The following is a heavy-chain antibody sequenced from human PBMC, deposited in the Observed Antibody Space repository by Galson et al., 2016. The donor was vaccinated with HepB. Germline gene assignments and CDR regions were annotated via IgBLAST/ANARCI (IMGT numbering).Heavy chain of an antibody. V-gene: IGHV3-9*01. J-gene: IGHJ4*02. Sequence: SLRLSCAASGFKFEDYAMHWVRQVPGKGLEWVSGITWNSGDIGYADSVKGRFTISRENAKNSLSLQMDSLTTEDTAFYYCARTHFWSAYPNYFDYWGRGIVVTVSP. CDR3: ARTHFWSAYPNYFDY. D-gene: IGHD3-3*02. CDR1: GFKFEDYA. CDR2: ITWNSGDI.